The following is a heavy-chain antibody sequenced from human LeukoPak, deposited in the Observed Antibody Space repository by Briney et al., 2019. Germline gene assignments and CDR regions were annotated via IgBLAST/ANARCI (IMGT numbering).Heavy chain of an antibody. CDR3: AKDSNSGYVSVGPDY. CDR2: VRYDARNE. V-gene: IGHV3-30*02. J-gene: IGHJ4*02. D-gene: IGHD5-12*01. Sequence: GGSLRLSCPTSGLVFSNYGMHWVRQAPDKGLEWVAYVRYDARNEYYAESVNGRFIISRDNSRNTLYLQMNSLRAEDTGVYSCAKDSNSGYVSVGPDYWGRGTLVTVSS. CDR1: GLVFSNYG.